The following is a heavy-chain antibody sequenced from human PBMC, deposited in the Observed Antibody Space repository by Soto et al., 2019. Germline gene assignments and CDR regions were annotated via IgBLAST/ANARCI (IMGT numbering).Heavy chain of an antibody. D-gene: IGHD6-13*01. Sequence: GGSLGLSCAASGFTFSSYSMNWVRQAPGKGLEWVSGVSGSGGTTYYADSVKGRFTISRDNSKNTLYLQMNSLRAEDTAVYYCAKAVRRGREADKNGMDARGQGTTVSV. CDR1: GFTFSSYS. CDR2: VSGSGGTT. V-gene: IGHV3-23*01. CDR3: AKAVRRGREADKNGMDA. J-gene: IGHJ6*02.